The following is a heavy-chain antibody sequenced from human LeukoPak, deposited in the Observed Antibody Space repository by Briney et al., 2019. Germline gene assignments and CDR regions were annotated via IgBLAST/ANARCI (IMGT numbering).Heavy chain of an antibody. J-gene: IGHJ5*02. CDR2: IYYSGST. D-gene: IGHD2-2*01. V-gene: IGHV4-59*01. CDR1: GGSISSYY. CDR3: ARDLGVPAGFDP. Sequence: SETLSPTCTVSGGSISSYYWSWLRQPPGKGLEWIGYIYYSGSTNYNPSLKSRVAISVDTSKNQFSLKLSSVTAADTAVYYCARDLGVPAGFDPWGQGTLVTVSS.